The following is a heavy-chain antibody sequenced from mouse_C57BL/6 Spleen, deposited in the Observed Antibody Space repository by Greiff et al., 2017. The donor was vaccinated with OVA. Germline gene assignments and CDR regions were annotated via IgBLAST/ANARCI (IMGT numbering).Heavy chain of an antibody. CDR1: GFSLSTSGMG. V-gene: IGHV8-12*01. CDR2: IYWDDDK. CDR3: ASYSNYLAWFAY. J-gene: IGHJ3*01. Sequence: QVTLKVCGPGILQSSQTLSLTCSFSGFSLSTSGMGVSWIRQPSGKGLEWLAHIYWDDDKRYNPSLKSRLTISKDTSRNQVFLKITSVDTADTATYYCASYSNYLAWFAYWGQGTLVTVSA. D-gene: IGHD2-5*01.